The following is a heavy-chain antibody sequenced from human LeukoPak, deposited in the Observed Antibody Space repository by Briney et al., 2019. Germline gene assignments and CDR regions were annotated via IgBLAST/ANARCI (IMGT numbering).Heavy chain of an antibody. CDR2: IYYSGST. Sequence: PSETLSLTCTVSGGSISSYYWSWIRQPPGKGLERIGYIYYSGSTNYNPSLKSRVTISVDTSKNQFSLKLSSVTAADTAVYYCARGDTAMATPYFDYWGQGTLVTVSS. J-gene: IGHJ4*02. D-gene: IGHD5-18*01. V-gene: IGHV4-59*01. CDR3: ARGDTAMATPYFDY. CDR1: GGSISSYY.